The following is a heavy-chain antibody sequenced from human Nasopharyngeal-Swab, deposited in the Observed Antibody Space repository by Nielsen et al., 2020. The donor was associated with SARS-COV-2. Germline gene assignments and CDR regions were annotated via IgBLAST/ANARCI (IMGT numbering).Heavy chain of an antibody. CDR3: ARDLDLYCGGDCSTWGGLDY. D-gene: IGHD2-21*02. V-gene: IGHV3-30-3*01. CDR2: ISYDGSNK. Sequence: GGSLRLSCAASGFTFSSYAMHRVRQAPGKGLEWVAVISYDGSNKYYADSVKGRFTISRDNSKNTLYLQMNSLRAEDTAVYYCARDLDLYCGGDCSTWGGLDYWGQGTLVTVSS. J-gene: IGHJ4*02. CDR1: GFTFSSYA.